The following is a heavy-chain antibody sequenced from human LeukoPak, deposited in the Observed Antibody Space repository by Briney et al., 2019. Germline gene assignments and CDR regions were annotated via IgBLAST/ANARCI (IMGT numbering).Heavy chain of an antibody. V-gene: IGHV4-34*01. J-gene: IGHJ5*02. CDR2: INHSGST. D-gene: IGHD3-10*01. CDR3: ARGLGKSITMVRGVSNWFDP. Sequence: PSETLSLTCAVYGGSFSGYYWSWIRQPPGKGLEWIGEINHSGSTNYNPSLKSRVTISVDTSKNQFSLKLSSMTAADTAVYYCARGLGKSITMVRGVSNWFDPWGQGTLVTVSS. CDR1: GGSFSGYY.